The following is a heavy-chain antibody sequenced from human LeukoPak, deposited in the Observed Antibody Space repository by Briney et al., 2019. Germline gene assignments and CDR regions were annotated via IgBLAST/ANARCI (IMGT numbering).Heavy chain of an antibody. CDR3: ARDPNSWASRYFDL. V-gene: IGHV3-48*04. Sequence: SGGSLRLSCAASGFTFSPYSMNWVRQAPGKGLEWVSYISSSSSTIYYADSVKGRFIISRDNAKNSLYLQMNSLRAEDTAVYYCARDPNSWASRYFDLWGRGTLVTVSS. D-gene: IGHD1-26*01. CDR1: GFTFSPYS. J-gene: IGHJ2*01. CDR2: ISSSSSTI.